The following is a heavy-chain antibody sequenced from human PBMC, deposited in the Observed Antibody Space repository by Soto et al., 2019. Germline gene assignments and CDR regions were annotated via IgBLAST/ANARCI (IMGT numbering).Heavy chain of an antibody. Sequence: ASVKVSCKASGGTFSSYTISWVRQAPGQGLEWMGRIIPILGIANYAQKFQGRVTITADKSTSTAYMELSSLRSEDTAVYYCATYDSSDYYFDYWGQGTLVTVSS. CDR1: GGTFSSYT. D-gene: IGHD3-22*01. CDR3: ATYDSSDYYFDY. V-gene: IGHV1-69*02. J-gene: IGHJ4*02. CDR2: IIPILGIA.